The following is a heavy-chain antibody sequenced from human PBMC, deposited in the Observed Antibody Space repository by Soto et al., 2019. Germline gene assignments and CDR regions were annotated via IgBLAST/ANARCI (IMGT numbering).Heavy chain of an antibody. D-gene: IGHD1-26*01. V-gene: IGHV6-1*01. CDR1: GDSGSSNSAA. Sequence: TLSLTCAISGDSGSSNSAAWNWIRQSPSRGLEWLGRTYYRAKWFNDYAVSVKSRITISPDTSKNQFSLQLNSVTPEDTAVYYCARDREASGRTDFDYWGQGTRVTASS. CDR2: TYYRAKWFN. CDR3: ARDREASGRTDFDY. J-gene: IGHJ4*02.